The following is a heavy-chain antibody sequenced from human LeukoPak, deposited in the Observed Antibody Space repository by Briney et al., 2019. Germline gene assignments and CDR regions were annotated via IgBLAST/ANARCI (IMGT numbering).Heavy chain of an antibody. CDR1: GFTFSDHY. V-gene: IGHV3-72*01. Sequence: GGSLRLSCAVSGFTFSDHYMEWVRQAPGKGLEWVGRIRKKGNSYTTEYAASVRGRFTSSRDDSKNSVYLQMNSLKTEETAVYYCAREAAASTGRDYWGQGTLVTVSS. J-gene: IGHJ4*02. CDR2: IRKKGNSYTT. CDR3: AREAAASTGRDY. D-gene: IGHD6-13*01.